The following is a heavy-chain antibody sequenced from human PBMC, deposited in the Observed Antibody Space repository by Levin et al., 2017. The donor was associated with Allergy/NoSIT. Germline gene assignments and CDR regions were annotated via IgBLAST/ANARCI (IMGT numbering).Heavy chain of an antibody. V-gene: IGHV3-23*01. CDR3: AKGNYYHGSGSSDY. CDR1: GFSFSSYA. CDR2: ISGSGDST. D-gene: IGHD3-22*01. J-gene: IGHJ4*02. Sequence: GESLKISCAASGFSFSSYALDWVRQAPGKGLDWVSSISGSGDSTDYADSVKGRFTISRDNSKNTLYLQMNNLRAEDTAVYYCAKGNYYHGSGSSDYWGQGTLVTVSP.